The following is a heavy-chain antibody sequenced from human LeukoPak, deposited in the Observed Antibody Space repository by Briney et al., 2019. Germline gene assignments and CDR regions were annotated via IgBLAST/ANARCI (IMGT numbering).Heavy chain of an antibody. CDR1: GYTFTSYD. J-gene: IGHJ4*02. V-gene: IGHV1-8*01. CDR3: ARSEVLRYFEGDY. D-gene: IGHD3-9*01. CDR2: MNPNSGNT. Sequence: ASVKVSCKASGYTFTSYDINWARQATGQGLEWMGWMNPNSGNTGYAQKFQGRVTMTRNTSISTAYMELSSLRSEDTAVYYCARSEVLRYFEGDYWGQGTLVTLSA.